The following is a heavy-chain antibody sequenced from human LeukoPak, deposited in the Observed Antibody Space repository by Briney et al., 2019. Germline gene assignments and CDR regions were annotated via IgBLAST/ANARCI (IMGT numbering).Heavy chain of an antibody. D-gene: IGHD4-17*01. J-gene: IGHJ5*02. CDR3: ARANPSDYDRWFDP. V-gene: IGHV1-46*01. CDR2: INPSGGST. Sequence: WASVKVSCKASGGTFSSYAISWVRQAPGQGLEWMGIINPSGGSTSYAQKFQGRVTMIRDTSTSTVYMELSSLRSEDTAVYYCARANPSDYDRWFDPWGQGTLVTVSS. CDR1: GGTFSSYA.